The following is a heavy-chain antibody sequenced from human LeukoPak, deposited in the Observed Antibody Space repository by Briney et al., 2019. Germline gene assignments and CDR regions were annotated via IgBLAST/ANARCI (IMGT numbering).Heavy chain of an antibody. CDR2: IGSSGTII. CDR1: GFTFSDYF. J-gene: IGHJ3*02. V-gene: IGHV3-11*01. CDR3: ARGDSGSLGAFDI. D-gene: IGHD2-15*01. Sequence: GGSLRLSCAASGFTFSDYFMHWIRQAPGKGLEWISYIGSSGTIIYYADSVRGRFAISRDNAKNSLYLQMDSLRDEDTAVYYCARGDSGSLGAFDIWGQGTMVTVSS.